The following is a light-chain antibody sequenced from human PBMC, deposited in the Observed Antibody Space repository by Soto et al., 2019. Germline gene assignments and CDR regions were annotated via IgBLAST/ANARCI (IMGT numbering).Light chain of an antibody. J-gene: IGKJ2*01. V-gene: IGKV3-15*01. CDR1: QSVSSN. Sequence: EILMTQSPATLSVSPGERATLSCRASQSVSSNLAWYQQKPGQAPRLLIYGASSRATGIPARFSGSGSGTEFTLTIGSLQPEDFAVYYCQQYNNWPPYTFGQGPKLEIK. CDR2: GAS. CDR3: QQYNNWPPYT.